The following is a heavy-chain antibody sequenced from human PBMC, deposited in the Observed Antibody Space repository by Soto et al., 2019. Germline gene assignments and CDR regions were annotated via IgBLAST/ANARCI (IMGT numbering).Heavy chain of an antibody. CDR2: ISWDGGST. CDR3: AKGDSSGYHDYYYYGMDV. D-gene: IGHD3-22*01. V-gene: IGHV3-43*01. CDR1: GFTFDDYT. J-gene: IGHJ6*02. Sequence: LRLSCAASGFTFDDYTMHWFRQAPGKGLEWVSLISWDGGSTYYADSVKGRFTISRDNSKNSLYLQMNSLRTEDTALYYCAKGDSSGYHDYYYYGMDVWGQGTTVTVSS.